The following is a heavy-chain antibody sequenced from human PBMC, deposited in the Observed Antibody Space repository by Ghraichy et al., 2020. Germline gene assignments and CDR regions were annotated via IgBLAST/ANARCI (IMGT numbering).Heavy chain of an antibody. Sequence: SETLSLTCAVYGGSFSGYYWSWIRQPPGKGLEWIGEINHSGSTNYNPSLKSRVTISVDTSKNQFSLKLSSVTAADTAVYYCARGRYSLCRDCRCYYYYYYGMDVWGQGTTVSVSS. J-gene: IGHJ6*02. D-gene: IGHD1-26*01. CDR1: GGSFSGYY. CDR3: ARGRYSLCRDCRCYYYYYYGMDV. CDR2: INHSGST. V-gene: IGHV4-34*01.